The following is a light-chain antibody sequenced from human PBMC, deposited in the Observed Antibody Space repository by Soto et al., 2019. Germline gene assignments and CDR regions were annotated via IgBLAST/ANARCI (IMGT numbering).Light chain of an antibody. V-gene: IGKV1-39*01. CDR1: QSIKSY. Sequence: DIQMTQSPTSLSASVGDRVTITCRASQSIKSYVNWYQQKPGKGPKLLVYAASTLQSGIPSRFSGSVSGTDYSLTISGLQPEDFATYYCQQTYSSHPWTFGQGTKVEIK. CDR2: AAS. J-gene: IGKJ1*01. CDR3: QQTYSSHPWT.